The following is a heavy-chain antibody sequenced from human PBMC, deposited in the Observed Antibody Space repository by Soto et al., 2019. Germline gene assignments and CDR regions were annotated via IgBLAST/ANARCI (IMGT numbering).Heavy chain of an antibody. Sequence: GGSLRLSCSASGFTFSNYAIHWVRQAPGQGLEYVGAISNNWGSTYYADSMRGRCTIFRDNSKSTVFLQMSSLRPEDTPIYYCVKDHGPDHLNFELWGRGTLVTVSS. CDR3: VKDHGPDHLNFEL. J-gene: IGHJ4*02. V-gene: IGHV3-64D*06. CDR2: ISNNWGST. CDR1: GFTFSNYA.